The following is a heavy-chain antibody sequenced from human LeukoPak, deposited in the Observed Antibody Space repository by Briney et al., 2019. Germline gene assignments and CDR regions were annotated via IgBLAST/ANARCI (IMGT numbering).Heavy chain of an antibody. V-gene: IGHV1-8*01. J-gene: IGHJ6*03. CDR1: GYTCTSYD. D-gene: IGHD4-17*01. CDR2: MNPNSGNT. CDR3: ARVKDDGDYYYYYMDV. Sequence: ASVKVSCKASGYTCTSYDINWVRQATGQGLEWMGWMNPNSGNTGYAQKIQGRVTMTRNTSISTAYMELSSLRSEDMAVYYCARVKDDGDYYYYYMDVWGKGTTVTVSS.